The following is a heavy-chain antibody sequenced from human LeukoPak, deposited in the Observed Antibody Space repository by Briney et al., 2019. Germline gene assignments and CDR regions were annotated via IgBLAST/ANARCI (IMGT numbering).Heavy chain of an antibody. CDR1: GFTFSSYA. D-gene: IGHD2-15*01. J-gene: IGHJ4*02. Sequence: GGSLGLSCAASGFTFSSYAMSWVRQAPGKGLEWVSGISGSGGSTYYADSVKGRFTISRDNSKNTLYLQMNSLRAEDTAVYYCAKAVVGYYFDYWGQGTLVTVSS. CDR2: ISGSGGST. CDR3: AKAVVGYYFDY. V-gene: IGHV3-23*01.